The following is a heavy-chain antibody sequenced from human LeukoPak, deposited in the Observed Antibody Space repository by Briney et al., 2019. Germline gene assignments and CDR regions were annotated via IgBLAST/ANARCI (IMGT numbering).Heavy chain of an antibody. CDR3: ARGLMVRGVIITRYFDL. CDR1: GYIFTGYY. Sequence: ASVKVSCKASGYIFTGYYMHWVRQAPGQGLERMGWINPNSGGTNYAQKFQGRVTMTRDTSISTACMELSRLRSDDTAVYYCARGLMVRGVIITRYFDLWGRGTLVTVSS. J-gene: IGHJ2*01. D-gene: IGHD3-10*01. V-gene: IGHV1-2*02. CDR2: INPNSGGT.